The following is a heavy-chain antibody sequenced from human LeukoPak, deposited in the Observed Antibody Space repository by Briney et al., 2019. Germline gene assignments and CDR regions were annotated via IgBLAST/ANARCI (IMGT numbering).Heavy chain of an antibody. Sequence: SQTLSLTCTVSGGSISSGGYYWSWIRQHPGKGLEWIGYIYYSGSTYYNPSLKSRVTISVDTSKNQFSLKLSSVTAADTAVYYCARRNYGDYVGWFDPWGQGTLVTVSS. CDR1: GGSISSGGYY. CDR2: IYYSGST. J-gene: IGHJ5*02. D-gene: IGHD4-17*01. CDR3: ARRNYGDYVGWFDP. V-gene: IGHV4-31*03.